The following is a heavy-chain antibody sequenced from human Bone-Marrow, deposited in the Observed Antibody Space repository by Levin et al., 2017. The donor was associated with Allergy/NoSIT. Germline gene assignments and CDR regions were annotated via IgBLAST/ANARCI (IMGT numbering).Heavy chain of an antibody. CDR2: INWSSNRI. V-gene: IGHV3-9*01. D-gene: IGHD3-22*01. CDR1: GFSFDDHA. Sequence: SLKISCAASGFSFDDHAMHWVRQAPGKGLDWVSSINWSSNRIRYSDSVKGRFTISRDNARNSLYLQMNSLRVEDTALYYCAKDGSFYESSAYSHFDYWGQGTLVTVSS. J-gene: IGHJ4*02. CDR3: AKDGSFYESSAYSHFDY.